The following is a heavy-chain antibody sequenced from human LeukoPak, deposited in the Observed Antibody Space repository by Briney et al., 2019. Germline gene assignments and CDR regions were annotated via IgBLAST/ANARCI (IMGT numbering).Heavy chain of an antibody. CDR1: GFTFSSYA. CDR3: AKVASFTMVRGVDRYFDS. Sequence: GGSLRLSCAASGFTFSSYAMSWVRQAPGKGLEWVSSISGGGAGTYNANSVKGRFTISRDSSNNTLYLQMSSLRAEDTALYYCAKVASFTMVRGVDRYFDSWGQGTLVTVSS. D-gene: IGHD3-10*01. V-gene: IGHV3-23*01. J-gene: IGHJ4*02. CDR2: ISGGGAGT.